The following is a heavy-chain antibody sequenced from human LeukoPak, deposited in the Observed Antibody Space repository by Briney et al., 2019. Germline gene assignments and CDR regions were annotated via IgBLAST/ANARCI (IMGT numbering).Heavy chain of an antibody. Sequence: ASVKVSCKASGYTFTSYGFSWVRQAPGQGLEWMGWISPYNDKTNYAPNLQGRLTMTTDTSTSTAYMELRSLKSDDTAIYYYAREERRITMIRGGDYWGQGTLVTVSS. CDR3: AREERRITMIRGGDY. CDR2: ISPYNDKT. V-gene: IGHV1-18*01. CDR1: GYTFTSYG. J-gene: IGHJ4*02. D-gene: IGHD3-10*01.